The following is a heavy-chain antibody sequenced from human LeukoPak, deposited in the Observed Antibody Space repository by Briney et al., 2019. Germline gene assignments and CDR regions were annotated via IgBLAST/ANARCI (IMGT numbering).Heavy chain of an antibody. J-gene: IGHJ4*02. D-gene: IGHD3-10*01. CDR2: IKSQTNGETT. V-gene: IGHV3-15*01. CDR1: EFTSDDSA. Sequence: GGSLRLSCAASEFTSDDSAMHWVGQAPGKGLEWLGRIKSQTNGETTDYAAPVKGRFTISRDDSKNTLYLQMNRLKIEDTAVYYCKVSAMVRGVLGYWGQGTLVTVSS. CDR3: KVSAMVRGVLGY.